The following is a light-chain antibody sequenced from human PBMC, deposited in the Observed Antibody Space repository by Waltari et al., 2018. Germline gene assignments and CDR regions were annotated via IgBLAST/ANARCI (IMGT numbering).Light chain of an antibody. CDR1: SSDVGGYNY. V-gene: IGLV2-14*01. J-gene: IGLJ2*01. CDR2: DVS. Sequence: QSALTQPASVSGSPGQSITISCPGTSSDVGGYNYVSLYQQYPGKAPKLMIYDVSKWPSGVSNRFSGSKSGNTASLTISGLQAEDEANYYCTSYSSSSTSVVFGGGTKLTVL. CDR3: TSYSSSSTSVV.